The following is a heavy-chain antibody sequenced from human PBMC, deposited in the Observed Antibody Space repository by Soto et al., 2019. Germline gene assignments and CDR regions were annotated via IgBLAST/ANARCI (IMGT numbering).Heavy chain of an antibody. CDR2: VYYSGST. D-gene: IGHD3-10*01. Sequence: QLQLRESGPGLMKPSETLSLTCTVSGGSISSDGSFWGWIRQPPGKGLEWIGTVYYSGSTYYNPSLEGRATISLDTSKNQFSLKLSSVTAADTAVYFCTRQDQRGVVRGIDYWGQGTLVTVSS. CDR1: GGSISSDGSF. CDR3: TRQDQRGVVRGIDY. V-gene: IGHV4-39*01. J-gene: IGHJ4*02.